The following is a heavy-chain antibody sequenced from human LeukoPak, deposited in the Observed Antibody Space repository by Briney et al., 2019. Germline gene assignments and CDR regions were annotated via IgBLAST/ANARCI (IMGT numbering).Heavy chain of an antibody. Sequence: PSETLSLTCTVSGGSISSYYWSWIRQPPGKGLEWIGYIYYSGSTNYSPSLKSRVTISVDTSKSQFSLKLSSVTAADTAMYYCARDDSSGNYWGQGTLVTVSS. CDR2: IYYSGST. J-gene: IGHJ4*02. CDR3: ARDDSSGNY. CDR1: GGSISSYY. D-gene: IGHD6-19*01. V-gene: IGHV4-59*12.